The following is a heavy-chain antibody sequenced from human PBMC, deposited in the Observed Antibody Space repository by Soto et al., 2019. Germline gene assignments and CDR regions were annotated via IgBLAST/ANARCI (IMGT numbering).Heavy chain of an antibody. CDR1: GFTFSSYW. CDR2: INSDGSST. Sequence: GGSLRLSCAASGFTFSSYWMHWVRQAPGKGLVWVSRINSDGSSTSYADSVKGRFTISRDNAKNTLYLQMNSLRAEDTAVYYCAREDRGSGSLPKDLDYYYGMDVWGQGTTVTVSS. CDR3: AREDRGSGSLPKDLDYYYGMDV. J-gene: IGHJ6*02. D-gene: IGHD1-26*01. V-gene: IGHV3-74*01.